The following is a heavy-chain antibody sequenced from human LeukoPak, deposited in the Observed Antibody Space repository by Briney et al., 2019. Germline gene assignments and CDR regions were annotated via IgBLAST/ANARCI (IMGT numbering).Heavy chain of an antibody. CDR1: GYTFTDYY. J-gene: IGHJ5*02. Sequence: ASVKVSCKASGYTFTDYYMHWVQQAPGKGLEWMGRVDPEDGETIYAEKFQGRVTITADTSTDTTYMELSSLRSEDTAVYYCATSTPDRWFDPWGQGTLVTVSS. CDR2: VDPEDGET. CDR3: ATSTPDRWFDP. D-gene: IGHD1-14*01. V-gene: IGHV1-69-2*01.